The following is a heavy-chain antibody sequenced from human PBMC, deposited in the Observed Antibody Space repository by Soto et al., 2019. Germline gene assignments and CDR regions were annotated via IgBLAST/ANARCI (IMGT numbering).Heavy chain of an antibody. CDR1: GYTLTELS. CDR3: AKDSRRITMIVVGYDAFDI. D-gene: IGHD3-22*01. CDR2: FDPEDGET. Sequence: ASVKVSCKVSGYTLTELSMHWVRQAPGKGLEWMGGFDPEDGETIYAQKFQGRVTMAEDTSTDTAYMELSSLRSEDTAVYYCAKDSRRITMIVVGYDAFDIWGQGTMVTVSS. V-gene: IGHV1-24*01. J-gene: IGHJ3*02.